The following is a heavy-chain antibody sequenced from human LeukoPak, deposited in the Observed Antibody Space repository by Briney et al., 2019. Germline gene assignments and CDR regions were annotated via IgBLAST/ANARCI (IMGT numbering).Heavy chain of an antibody. CDR3: ARYVRNFLYNWFDP. CDR2: IYYSGST. Sequence: PSETLSLTCTVSGGSISSYYWSWIRQPPGKGLEWIGYIYYSGSTNYNPSLKSRVTISVDTSKNQFSLKLSSVTAADTAVYYCARYVRNFLYNWFDPWGQGTLVTVSS. J-gene: IGHJ5*02. CDR1: GGSISSYY. D-gene: IGHD1-14*01. V-gene: IGHV4-59*12.